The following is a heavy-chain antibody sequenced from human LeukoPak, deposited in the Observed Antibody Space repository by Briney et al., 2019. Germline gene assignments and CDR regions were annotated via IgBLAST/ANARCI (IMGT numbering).Heavy chain of an antibody. D-gene: IGHD6-13*01. CDR2: ISSSSSTI. Sequence: GGSLRVSCAASGFTFSSYSMNRVRQAPGKGLEWVSYISSSSSTIYYADSVKGRFTISRDNAKNSLYLQMNSLRAEDTAVYYCARALVAAAPYYMDVWGKGTTVTVSS. CDR3: ARALVAAAPYYMDV. V-gene: IGHV3-48*01. CDR1: GFTFSSYS. J-gene: IGHJ6*03.